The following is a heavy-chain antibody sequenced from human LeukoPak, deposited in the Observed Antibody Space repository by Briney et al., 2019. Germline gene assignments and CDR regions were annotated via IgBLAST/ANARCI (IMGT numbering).Heavy chain of an antibody. CDR3: ARMAMDPAMVTNFFDL. Sequence: ASVKVSCKASGYTFTDYYMYWVRQAPGQGRECMGVIHPSGGSTTYAQKFQGRVTLTEDTATSTVYIELSSLRSDDTAVYYCARMAMDPAMVTNFFDLWGQGTLLTVSA. CDR1: GYTFTDYY. J-gene: IGHJ4*02. V-gene: IGHV1-46*01. D-gene: IGHD5-18*01. CDR2: IHPSGGST.